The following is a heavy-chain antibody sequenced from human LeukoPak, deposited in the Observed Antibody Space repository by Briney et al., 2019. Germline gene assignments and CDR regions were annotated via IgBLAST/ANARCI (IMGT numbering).Heavy chain of an antibody. V-gene: IGHV3-21*01. D-gene: IGHD3-10*01. Sequence: GGSLRLSCAASGFTFSSYSMNWVRQAPGKGLEWASSISSSSSYIYYADSVKGRFTISRDNAKNSLYLQMNSLRAEDTAVYYCARVARNMVRGVIIAYFDYWGQGTLVTVSS. CDR2: ISSSSSYI. CDR3: ARVARNMVRGVIIAYFDY. CDR1: GFTFSSYS. J-gene: IGHJ4*02.